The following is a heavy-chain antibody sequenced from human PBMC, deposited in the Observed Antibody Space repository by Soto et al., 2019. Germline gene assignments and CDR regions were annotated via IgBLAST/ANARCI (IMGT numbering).Heavy chain of an antibody. D-gene: IGHD3-10*01. J-gene: IGHJ6*02. CDR3: ARLPSGTLVRGVPYYYGMDV. V-gene: IGHV5-51*01. Sequence: GDSLKISCQGSGYSFTIYWIGWVRQMPGKGLEWMGIIYPGDSDTRCSPSFQGQVTISADKSISTAYLQWSSLKASDTAMYYCARLPSGTLVRGVPYYYGMDVWGQGTTVTVSS. CDR2: IYPGDSDT. CDR1: GYSFTIYW.